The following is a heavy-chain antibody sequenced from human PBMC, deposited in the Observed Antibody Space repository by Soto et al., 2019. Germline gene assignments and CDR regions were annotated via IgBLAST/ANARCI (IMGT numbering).Heavy chain of an antibody. D-gene: IGHD3-22*01. CDR3: ARGDYYDIHDY. CDR2: INAGNGNT. J-gene: IGHJ4*02. CDR1: GYTFTSYA. Sequence: GASVKLSCTDSGYTFTSYAMHWVRQAPGQRLEWMGWINAGNGNTKYSQKFQGRVTITRDTSASTAYMELSSLRSEDTAVYYCARGDYYDIHDYWGQGTLLTVSS. V-gene: IGHV1-3*01.